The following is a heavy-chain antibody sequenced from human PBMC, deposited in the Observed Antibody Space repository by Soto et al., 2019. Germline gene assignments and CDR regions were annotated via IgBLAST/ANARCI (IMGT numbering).Heavy chain of an antibody. Sequence: VQLVQSGAEVKKQGSSVKLSCKASGGTFNRYTISWVRQAPGQGLEWMGGIIPIFGTANYAQKFQGRVAIIADESTSAAYMELRSLRSEDTAVYYCALWGFRDGNNAKYNYSGMDVWGQGTTVTVSS. CDR1: GGTFNRYT. D-gene: IGHD3-10*01. V-gene: IGHV1-69*01. CDR3: ALWGFRDGNNAKYNYSGMDV. CDR2: IIPIFGTA. J-gene: IGHJ6*02.